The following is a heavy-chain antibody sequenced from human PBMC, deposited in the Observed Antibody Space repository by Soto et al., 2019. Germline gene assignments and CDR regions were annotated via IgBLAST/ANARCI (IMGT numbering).Heavy chain of an antibody. CDR1: GGSISSYY. D-gene: IGHD6-19*01. CDR2: IYYSGST. J-gene: IGHJ4*02. CDR3: ARVSGYSSGWVDD. Sequence: PSETLSLTCTVSGGSISSYYWSWIRQPPGKGLEWIGYIYYSGSTNYNPSLKSRVTISVDTSKNQFSLTLSSVTAADTAVYYCARVSGYSSGWVDDRGQGTLVTVS. V-gene: IGHV4-59*01.